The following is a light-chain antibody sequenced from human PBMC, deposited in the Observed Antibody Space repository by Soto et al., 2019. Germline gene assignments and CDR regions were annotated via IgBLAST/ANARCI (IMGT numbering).Light chain of an antibody. J-gene: IGKJ1*01. V-gene: IGKV3-20*01. CDR2: GTS. CDR1: HIVSSSY. Sequence: EIVLTQSPGTLSLSPGERATLSCRASHIVSSSYLAWYQQRPGQAPRLLIYGTSSRATGIPDRFSGSGSGTDFTLTISRLEPDDFAVYYCQQYGSSPQTFGQGTKVEIK. CDR3: QQYGSSPQT.